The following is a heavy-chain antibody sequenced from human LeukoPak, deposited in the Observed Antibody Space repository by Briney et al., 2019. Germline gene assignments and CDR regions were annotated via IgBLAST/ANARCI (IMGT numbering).Heavy chain of an antibody. CDR1: GFTFVSHW. CDR3: ARIGWPSNGGWYFGY. CDR2: IQQDGSAR. D-gene: IGHD6-19*01. Sequence: VGSLRLSCAASGFTFVSHWMSWVRQAPGKGLERVATIQQDGSARAYVDSVKGRFTISRDNAKDSLYLQMDSLRADDTAVYYCARIGWPSNGGWYFGYWGQGTLVTVSS. V-gene: IGHV3-7*01. J-gene: IGHJ4*02.